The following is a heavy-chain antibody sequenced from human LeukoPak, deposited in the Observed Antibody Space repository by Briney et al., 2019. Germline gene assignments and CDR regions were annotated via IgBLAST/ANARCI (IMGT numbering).Heavy chain of an antibody. CDR1: GFRFSGFA. J-gene: IGHJ5*02. CDR2: ILAGGSTP. D-gene: IGHD3/OR15-3a*01. V-gene: IGHV3-23*01. CDR3: AKDLDFGDGRWEFDP. Sequence: PGGSLRLSCAASGFRFSGFAMTWVRQTPGRGPEWVSGILAGGSTPYYPDSVKARLTISRDNSKHTLYLQMDNLRGDDTAVYFCAKDLDFGDGRWEFDPWGQGTLVTVS.